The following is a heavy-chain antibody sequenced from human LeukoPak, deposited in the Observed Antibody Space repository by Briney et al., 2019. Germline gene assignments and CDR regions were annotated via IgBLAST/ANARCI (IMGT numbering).Heavy chain of an antibody. CDR2: FDPEDGET. V-gene: IGHV1-24*01. J-gene: IGHJ4*02. CDR1: GYTLTELS. Sequence: ASVKVSCKVSGYTLTELSMHWVRQAPGKGLEWMGGFDPEDGETIYAQKFQGRVTMTEDTSTDTAYMELSSLRSEDTAVYYCATAYDSSGYPWDWGQGTLVTVSS. CDR3: ATAYDSSGYPWD. D-gene: IGHD3-22*01.